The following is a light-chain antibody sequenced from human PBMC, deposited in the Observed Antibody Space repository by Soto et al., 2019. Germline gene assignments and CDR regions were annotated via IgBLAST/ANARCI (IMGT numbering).Light chain of an antibody. CDR2: GNS. CDR1: NANIGAGYD. J-gene: IGLJ1*01. Sequence: QSALTQPPSVSGAPGQRLTISCTGSNANIGAGYDVHWYQQLPGTAPKLLIYGNSNRPSGVPDRFSGSKSVTSASLAITGLQAEDEADYYCQSYDSSLSGSVFXTGTKATVL. CDR3: QSYDSSLSGSV. V-gene: IGLV1-40*01.